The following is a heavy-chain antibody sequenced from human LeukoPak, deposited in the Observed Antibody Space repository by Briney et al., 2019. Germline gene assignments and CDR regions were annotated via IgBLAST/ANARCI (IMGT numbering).Heavy chain of an antibody. D-gene: IGHD6-19*01. CDR2: IDPSDSYT. J-gene: IGHJ4*02. CDR1: GYSFTSYW. CDR3: ARRYSSGWYPLDY. Sequence: GESLRISCKGSGYSFTSYWISWVRQMPGKGLEWMGRIDPSDSYTNYSPSFQGHVTISADKSISPAFLQWSSLKASDTAMYYCARRYSSGWYPLDYWGQGTLVTVSS. V-gene: IGHV5-10-1*01.